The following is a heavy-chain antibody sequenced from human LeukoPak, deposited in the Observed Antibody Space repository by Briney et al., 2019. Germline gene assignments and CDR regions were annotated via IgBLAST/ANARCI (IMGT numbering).Heavy chain of an antibody. Sequence: SVKVSCKASGGTFSSYAISWVRQAPGQGLEWMGRIIPIFGIANYAQKFQGRVTITADKSTSTAYMELSSLRSKDTAVYYCARDPNYYYDSSGYYKNWFDPWGQGTLVTVSS. J-gene: IGHJ5*02. CDR1: GGTFSSYA. D-gene: IGHD3-22*01. V-gene: IGHV1-69*04. CDR3: ARDPNYYYDSSGYYKNWFDP. CDR2: IIPIFGIA.